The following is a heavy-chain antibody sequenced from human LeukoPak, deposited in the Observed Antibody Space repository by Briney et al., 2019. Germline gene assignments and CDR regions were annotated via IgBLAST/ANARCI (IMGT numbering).Heavy chain of an antibody. J-gene: IGHJ4*02. CDR1: GGSISGFY. V-gene: IGHV4-59*12. CDR2: IYHSGST. CDR3: ARDNDYGDYVGY. D-gene: IGHD4-17*01. Sequence: SETLSLTCTVSGGSISGFYWSWIRQPPGKGLEWIGEIYHSGSTNYNPSLKSRVTISVDKSKNQFSLKLSSVTAADTAVYYCARDNDYGDYVGYWGQGTLVTVSS.